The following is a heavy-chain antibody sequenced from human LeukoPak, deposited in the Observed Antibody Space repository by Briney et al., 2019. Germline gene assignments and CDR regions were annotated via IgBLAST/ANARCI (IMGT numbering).Heavy chain of an antibody. Sequence: SETLSLTCAVYGGSFSGYYWSWIRQPPGKGLEWIGEINHSGSTNYNPSLKSRVTISVDTSKNQFSLKLSSVTAADTAVYYCARVDNYYDSSGYSSRNWFDPWGQGTLVTVSS. V-gene: IGHV4-34*01. D-gene: IGHD3-22*01. CDR2: INHSGST. CDR3: ARVDNYYDSSGYSSRNWFDP. J-gene: IGHJ5*02. CDR1: GGSFSGYY.